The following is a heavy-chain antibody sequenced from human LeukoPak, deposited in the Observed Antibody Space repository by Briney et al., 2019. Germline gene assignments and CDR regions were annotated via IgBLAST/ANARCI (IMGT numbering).Heavy chain of an antibody. D-gene: IGHD5/OR15-5a*01. V-gene: IGHV1-2*02. Sequence: ASVKVSCKASGNDFSDFYFNWVRQAPGRGLEWVGWISPHSRATHYAQRFRGRVTMEASITTAYMELNSLTSDETAIYYCVTTSVTHTRDPWGQGTLVTVSS. CDR1: GNDFSDFY. J-gene: IGHJ5*02. CDR3: VTTSVTHTRDP. CDR2: ISPHSRAT.